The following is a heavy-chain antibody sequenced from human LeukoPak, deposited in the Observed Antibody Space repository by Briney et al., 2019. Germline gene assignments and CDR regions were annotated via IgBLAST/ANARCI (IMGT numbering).Heavy chain of an antibody. D-gene: IGHD3-10*01. J-gene: IGHJ4*02. CDR1: GYTFTSHG. V-gene: IGHV1-18*01. CDR2: ISTYNGNT. CDR3: ARSGHRRYYYASGPDY. Sequence: ASVKVSCKASGYTFTSHGISWVRQAPGQGLEWMGWISTYNGNTNYAQKLQGRVSMTTDTSTSTAYMELRSLRSDDTAVYYCARSGHRRYYYASGPDYWGQGTLVTVSS.